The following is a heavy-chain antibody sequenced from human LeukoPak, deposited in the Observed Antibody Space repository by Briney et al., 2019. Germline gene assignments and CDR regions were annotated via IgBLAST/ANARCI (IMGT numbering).Heavy chain of an antibody. CDR2: IYPTSGGT. CDR3: ARDTISGYDH. J-gene: IGHJ5*02. V-gene: IGHV1-2*06. D-gene: IGHD5-12*01. Sequence: RQAPGQGPEWMGRIYPTSGGTHYAQKFQGRVTMTRDTSISTAYMELSSLRSDDTAVYYCARDTISGYDHWGQGTLVTVSS.